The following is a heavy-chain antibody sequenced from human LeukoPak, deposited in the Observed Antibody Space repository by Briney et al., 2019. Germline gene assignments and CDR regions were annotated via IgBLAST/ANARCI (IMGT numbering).Heavy chain of an antibody. D-gene: IGHD3-22*01. CDR2: ISADNGNT. CDR1: GYTFTFNG. CDR3: AREAYYYDSSGYYLPDY. V-gene: IGHV1-18*01. J-gene: IGHJ4*02. Sequence: ASVKVSCKASGYTFTFNGISWVRQAPGQGLEWMGWISADNGNTNYAQKFQGRVTMTTDTSTSTAYMELRNLRSDDTAVYYCAREAYYYDSSGYYLPDYWGQGTLVTVSS.